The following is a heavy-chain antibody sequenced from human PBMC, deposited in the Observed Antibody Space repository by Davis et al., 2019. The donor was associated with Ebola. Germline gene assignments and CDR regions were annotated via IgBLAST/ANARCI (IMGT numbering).Heavy chain of an antibody. J-gene: IGHJ6*02. CDR1: GFAFSRYS. V-gene: IGHV3-21*01. Sequence: GGSLRLSCDASGFAFSRYSMNWVRQAPRKGLEWVSFISSSGNYMYYADSVKGRFTISRDNARNSLYLQMNSLRVEDTAVYYCARCSGGTSWDYYYGMDVWGQGTTVTVSS. CDR3: ARCSGGTSWDYYYGMDV. D-gene: IGHD2-15*01. CDR2: ISSSGNYM.